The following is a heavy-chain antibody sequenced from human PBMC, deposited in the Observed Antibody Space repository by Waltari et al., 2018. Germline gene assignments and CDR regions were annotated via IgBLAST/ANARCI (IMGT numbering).Heavy chain of an antibody. CDR1: GFTFSSYE. CDR2: ISSSGSTI. V-gene: IGHV3-48*03. Sequence: EVQLVESGGGLVQPGGSLRLSCAASGFTFSSYEMNWVRQAPGKGLEWVSYISSSGSTIYYADSVKGRFTISRDNAKNSLYLQMNSLRAEDTAVYYCARHGWPPPGYFDYWGQGTLVTVSS. D-gene: IGHD2-15*01. CDR3: ARHGWPPPGYFDY. J-gene: IGHJ4*02.